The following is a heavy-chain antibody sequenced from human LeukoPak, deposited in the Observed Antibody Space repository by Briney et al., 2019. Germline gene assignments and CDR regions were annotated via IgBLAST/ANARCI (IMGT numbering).Heavy chain of an antibody. J-gene: IGHJ6*03. D-gene: IGHD1-26*01. V-gene: IGHV1-2*02. Sequence: ASVKVSCKASGYTFTAYYLHWVRQAPGQGLEWMGWINPNSGDTNYAQKFQGRVSMTRDTSISTAYMELSRLRSDDTAVYYCARERSGGDLYYYYYYYMDVWGKGTTVTVSS. CDR2: INPNSGDT. CDR3: ARERSGGDLYYYYYYYMDV. CDR1: GYTFTAYY.